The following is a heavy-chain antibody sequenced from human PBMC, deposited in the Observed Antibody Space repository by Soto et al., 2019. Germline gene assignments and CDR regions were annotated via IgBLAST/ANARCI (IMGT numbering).Heavy chain of an antibody. J-gene: IGHJ6*02. Sequence: PGGSLRLSCAASGFTFSSYSMNWVRQAPGKGLEWVSSISSSSSYIYYADSVKGRFTISRDNAKNSLYLQMNSLRAEDTAVYYCARDYVVTMIVVVGYGMDVWGQGTKVTVSS. D-gene: IGHD3-22*01. CDR3: ARDYVVTMIVVVGYGMDV. V-gene: IGHV3-21*01. CDR2: ISSSSSYI. CDR1: GFTFSSYS.